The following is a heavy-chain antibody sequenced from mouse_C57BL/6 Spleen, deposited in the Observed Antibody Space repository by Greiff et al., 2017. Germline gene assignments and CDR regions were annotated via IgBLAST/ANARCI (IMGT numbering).Heavy chain of an antibody. J-gene: IGHJ2*01. V-gene: IGHV6-6*01. CDR2: IRNKANNHAT. Sequence: EVMLVESGGGLVQPGGSMKLSCAASGFTFSDAWMDWVRQSPEKGLEWVAEIRNKANNHATYYAESVKGRFTISRDDSKSSVYLQMNSLRAEDTGIYYCTRPMVTTGGYFYYWGQGTTLTVSS. CDR1: GFTFSDAW. CDR3: TRPMVTTGGYFYY. D-gene: IGHD2-2*01.